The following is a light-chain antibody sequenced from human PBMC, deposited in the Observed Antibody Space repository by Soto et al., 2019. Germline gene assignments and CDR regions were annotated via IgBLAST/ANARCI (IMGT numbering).Light chain of an antibody. CDR1: SSNIGSNT. J-gene: IGLJ7*01. V-gene: IGLV1-44*01. CDR2: SNN. Sequence: QSVLTQPPSASGTPGQRVTISCSGSSSNIGSNTVNWYQQLPGTAPKLLIYSNNQRPSGVPDRFSGSKSGTSASLAISGLQSEHEADYYCAAWDDSLNGAVFGGGTQLTVL. CDR3: AAWDDSLNGAV.